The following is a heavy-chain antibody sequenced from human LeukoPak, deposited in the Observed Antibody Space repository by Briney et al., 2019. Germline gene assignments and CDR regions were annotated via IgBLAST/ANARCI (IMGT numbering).Heavy chain of an antibody. V-gene: IGHV1-18*01. Sequence: GASVKVSRKASGYTFTSYGISWVRQAPGQGLEWMGWISAYNGNTNYAQKLQGRVTMTTDTSTSTAYMELRSLRSDDTAVYYCARDRLDVWFGELSDAFDIWGQGTMVTVSS. D-gene: IGHD3-10*01. CDR1: GYTFTSYG. J-gene: IGHJ3*02. CDR3: ARDRLDVWFGELSDAFDI. CDR2: ISAYNGNT.